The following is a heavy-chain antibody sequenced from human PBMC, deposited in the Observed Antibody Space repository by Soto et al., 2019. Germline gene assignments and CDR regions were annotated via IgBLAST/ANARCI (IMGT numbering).Heavy chain of an antibody. CDR1: VGSISSYY. J-gene: IGHJ5*02. Sequence: SETLSLTCTVSVGSISSYYWSWIRQPPGKGLEWIGYIYYSGSTNYNPSLKSRVTISVDTSKNQFSLKLSSVTAADTAVYYCARHDRNLYNWFHPWGQGTLVTVSS. D-gene: IGHD3-16*02. CDR3: ARHDRNLYNWFHP. CDR2: IYYSGST. V-gene: IGHV4-59*08.